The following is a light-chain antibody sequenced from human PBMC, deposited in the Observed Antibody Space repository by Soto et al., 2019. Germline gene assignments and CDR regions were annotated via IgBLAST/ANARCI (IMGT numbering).Light chain of an antibody. Sequence: QSALTQPASVSGSPGQSVTISCTGTSSDVGGYNFASWYQQHPDKAPKLMIYDVTNRPSGVSNRFSGSKSGNTASLTISGLQAEDEDDYYCSSYTSISTYVFGAGTKLTVL. J-gene: IGLJ1*01. CDR1: SSDVGGYNF. V-gene: IGLV2-14*01. CDR2: DVT. CDR3: SSYTSISTYV.